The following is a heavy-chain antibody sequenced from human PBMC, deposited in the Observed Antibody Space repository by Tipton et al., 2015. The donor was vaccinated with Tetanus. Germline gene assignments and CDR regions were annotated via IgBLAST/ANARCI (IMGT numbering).Heavy chain of an antibody. J-gene: IGHJ6*02. V-gene: IGHV4-39*07. CDR3: ARGGLLWFGDLTDTTHYYYYGMDG. CDR2: INYYGTT. D-gene: IGHD3-10*01. CDR1: RGSISRDIYN. Sequence: TLSLTCTVSRGSISRDIYNWGWIRQPPGRGLQWIGNINYYGTTYYSPSLESRVTMSVDPPKNQFSLKLSSVTAADTAVYYCARGGLLWFGDLTDTTHYYYYGMDGWGQGTTVTVAS.